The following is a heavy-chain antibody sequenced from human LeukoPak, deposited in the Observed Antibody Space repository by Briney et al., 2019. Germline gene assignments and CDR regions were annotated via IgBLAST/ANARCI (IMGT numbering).Heavy chain of an antibody. CDR2: ISDNGKAK. V-gene: IGHV3-48*03. CDR3: ARDGGVWSGDYY. CDR1: GLTFSNYE. Sequence: GGSLRLSCAASGLTFSNYEMNWVRQTPGKGLEWVSFISDNGKAKSYVDSVRGRFIISRDNAKNSLYLQMNSLRAEDTAVYYCARDGGVWSGDYYWGQGTLVTVSS. J-gene: IGHJ4*02. D-gene: IGHD4-17*01.